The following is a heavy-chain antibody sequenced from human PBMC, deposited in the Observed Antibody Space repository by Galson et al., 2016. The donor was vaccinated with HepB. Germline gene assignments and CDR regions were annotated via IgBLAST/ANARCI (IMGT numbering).Heavy chain of an antibody. J-gene: IGHJ6*03. Sequence: TLSLTCTVSGGSISSDSYYWTWIRQPAGKGLEWIGRIYASGSTIYNPSLKSRVTISIDTSETQFFLKLSSVTAADTAVYYCARGLARLQVHYCYYMDAWGKGTTVTVSS. V-gene: IGHV4-61*02. CDR1: GGSISSDSYY. CDR2: IYASGST. CDR3: ARGLARLQVHYCYYMDA.